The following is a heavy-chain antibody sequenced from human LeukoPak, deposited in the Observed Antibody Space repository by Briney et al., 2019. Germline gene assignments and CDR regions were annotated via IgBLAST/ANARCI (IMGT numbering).Heavy chain of an antibody. Sequence: GGSLRLSCAASGFTFSSYAMGWVRQAPGKGLEWVSAISGSGGSTYYADSVKGRFTISRDNSKNTLYLQMNSLRAEDTAVYYCAKVKLERIYYYGMDVWGQGTTVTVSS. CDR1: GFTFSSYA. V-gene: IGHV3-23*01. D-gene: IGHD1-1*01. CDR3: AKVKLERIYYYGMDV. J-gene: IGHJ6*02. CDR2: ISGSGGST.